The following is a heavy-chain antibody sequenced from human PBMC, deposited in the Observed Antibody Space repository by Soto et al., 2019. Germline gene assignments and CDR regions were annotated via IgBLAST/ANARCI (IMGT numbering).Heavy chain of an antibody. D-gene: IGHD4-17*01. Sequence: EVQLVESGGGLVQPGGSLRLSCAASGFIFNYYWMSWVRQAPGKGLEWVASINQDGSEIYYVDSMKGRFTISRDNAKNSLYLQMHSLRAEDTALYHCARAQDSGGFYNWFDTWGQGTLVTVSS. CDR3: ARAQDSGGFYNWFDT. V-gene: IGHV3-7*01. CDR1: GFIFNYYW. CDR2: INQDGSEI. J-gene: IGHJ5*02.